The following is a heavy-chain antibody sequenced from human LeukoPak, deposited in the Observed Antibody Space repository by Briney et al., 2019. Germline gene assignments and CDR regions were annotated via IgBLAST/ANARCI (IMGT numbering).Heavy chain of an antibody. Sequence: GGSLRLSCAASGFTFSSYSMNWVRQARGKGLEWVSSISSSGSYIYYADSVKGRFTISRDNAKNSLYLQMNSLRAEDTAVYYCARASIVVVVAAFDYWGREPWSPSPQ. CDR3: ARASIVVVVAAFDY. CDR1: GFTFSSYS. J-gene: IGHJ4*02. D-gene: IGHD2-15*01. V-gene: IGHV3-21*01. CDR2: ISSSGSYI.